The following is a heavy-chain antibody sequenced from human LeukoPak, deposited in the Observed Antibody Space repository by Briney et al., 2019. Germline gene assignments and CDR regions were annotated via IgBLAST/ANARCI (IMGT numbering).Heavy chain of an antibody. D-gene: IGHD2-2*01. CDR3: ARDCSSAGCSGRSSAFDV. V-gene: IGHV3-30*02. J-gene: IGHJ3*01. CDR1: GFDFKNYG. Sequence: PGGSLRLSCAASGFDFKNYGMHWVRQAPGKGLEGVAFIRYDGSPKYYADYVRGRFTISRDNSKNMLYLQMNSPETEDTAVYYCARDCSSAGCSGRSSAFDVWGQGTMVTVS. CDR2: IRYDGSPK.